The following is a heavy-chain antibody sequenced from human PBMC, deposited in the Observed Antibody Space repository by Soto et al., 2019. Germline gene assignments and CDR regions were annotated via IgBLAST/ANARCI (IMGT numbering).Heavy chain of an antibody. CDR3: TRDAARDSSARGWFDP. V-gene: IGHV3-21*01. CDR2: ISSNSSYI. CDR1: GFTFRSFT. Sequence: GGSLRLSCAASGFTFRSFTMNWARQAPGKGLEWVSTISSNSSYIYYTDALRGRFTISRDNAKNSLHLQMNSLRAEDTAVYYCTRDAARDSSARGWFDPWGPGTLVTVSS. J-gene: IGHJ5*02. D-gene: IGHD6-13*01.